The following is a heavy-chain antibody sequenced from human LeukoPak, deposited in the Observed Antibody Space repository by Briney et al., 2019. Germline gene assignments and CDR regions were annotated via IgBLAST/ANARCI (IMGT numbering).Heavy chain of an antibody. D-gene: IGHD2-15*01. Sequence: SETLSLTCTVSGGSISSGGYYWSWIRQHPGKGLEWIGYIYYSGSTYYNPSLKSRVTISVDTSKNQFSLKLSSVTAADTAVYYCARAATGWFDPWGQGTLDTVSS. J-gene: IGHJ5*02. CDR1: GGSISSGGYY. V-gene: IGHV4-31*03. CDR3: ARAATGWFDP. CDR2: IYYSGST.